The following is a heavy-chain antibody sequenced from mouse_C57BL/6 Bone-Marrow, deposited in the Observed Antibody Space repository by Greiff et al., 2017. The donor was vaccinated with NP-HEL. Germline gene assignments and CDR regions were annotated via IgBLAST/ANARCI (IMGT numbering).Heavy chain of an antibody. CDR3: ARETPISWDY. J-gene: IGHJ2*01. V-gene: IGHV1-64*01. CDR1: GYTFTSYC. CDR2: IHPKSGST. Sequence: VQLQQPGAELVKPGASVKLSCTASGYTFTSYCMHWVKQRPGQGLEWIGMIHPKSGSTNYTEKFKSKATLTVDKSSSTAYMHLSSLTSEDSAVLYGARETPISWDYGGQGTTPTVSS. D-gene: IGHD1-1*01.